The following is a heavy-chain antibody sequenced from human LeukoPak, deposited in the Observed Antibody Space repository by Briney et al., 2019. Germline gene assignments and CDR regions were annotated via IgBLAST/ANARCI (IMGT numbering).Heavy chain of an antibody. CDR3: ARDLGATDAFDI. J-gene: IGHJ3*02. CDR2: INPNSGGT. Sequence: ASVKVSCKASGYTFTGYYMHWVRQAPGQGLEWMGWINPNSGGTNYAQKFQGRVTMTRDTSISTADMEVSRLGSDDTAVYYCARDLGATDAFDIWGQGTMVTVSS. D-gene: IGHD1-26*01. V-gene: IGHV1-2*02. CDR1: GYTFTGYY.